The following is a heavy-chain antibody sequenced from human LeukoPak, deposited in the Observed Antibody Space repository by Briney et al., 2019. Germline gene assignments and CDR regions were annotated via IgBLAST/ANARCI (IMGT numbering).Heavy chain of an antibody. V-gene: IGHV1-69*13. CDR2: SVPILGTT. CDR1: GGTFSSYS. J-gene: IGHJ1*01. Sequence: ASVKVSCKASGGTFSSYSISWVRQAPGQGLDWMGGSVPILGTTNVEQRFQGRLTLPADESTSTAYMELSGLRPEDTAVYYCAREGPVGTDGFWGQGTLVTVS. D-gene: IGHD5-24*01. CDR3: AREGPVGTDGF.